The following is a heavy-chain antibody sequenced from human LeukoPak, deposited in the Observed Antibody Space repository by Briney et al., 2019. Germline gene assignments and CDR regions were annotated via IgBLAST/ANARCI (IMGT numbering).Heavy chain of an antibody. CDR1: GGTFSSYA. V-gene: IGHV1-69*01. Sequence: SVKVSCKASGGTFSSYAISWVRQAPGQGLEWMGGIIPIFGTANYAQKFQGRVTITADESTSTAYMELSSLRSEDTAVYYCARDARGAAAADDPLDIWGQGTTVTVSS. J-gene: IGHJ3*02. CDR3: ARDARGAAAADDPLDI. CDR2: IIPIFGTA. D-gene: IGHD6-13*01.